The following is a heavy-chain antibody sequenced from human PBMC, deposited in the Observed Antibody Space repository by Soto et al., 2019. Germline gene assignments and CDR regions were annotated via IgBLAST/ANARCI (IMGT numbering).Heavy chain of an antibody. CDR1: GFTFSSYA. CDR3: VKDVGYDILTGYYLFDY. Sequence: GGSLRLSCSASGFTFSSYAMHWVRQAPGKGLEYVSAISSNGGSTYYADSVKGRFTISRDNSKNTLYLQMSSLRAEDSAVYYCVKDVGYDILTGYYLFDYWGQGTLVTVSS. J-gene: IGHJ4*02. CDR2: ISSNGGST. V-gene: IGHV3-64D*09. D-gene: IGHD3-9*01.